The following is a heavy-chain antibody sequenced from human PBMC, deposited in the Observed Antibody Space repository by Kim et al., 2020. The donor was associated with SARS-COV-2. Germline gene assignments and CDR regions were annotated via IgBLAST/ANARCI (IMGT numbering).Heavy chain of an antibody. Sequence: SVKVSCKASGGTFSSYTISWVRQAPGQGLEWMGRIIPILGIANYAQKFQGRVTITADKSTSTAYMELSSLRSEDTAVYYCARDREGIAAMGGDYWGQGTLVTVSS. CDR1: GGTFSSYT. D-gene: IGHD6-25*01. J-gene: IGHJ4*02. V-gene: IGHV1-69*04. CDR3: ARDREGIAAMGGDY. CDR2: IIPILGIA.